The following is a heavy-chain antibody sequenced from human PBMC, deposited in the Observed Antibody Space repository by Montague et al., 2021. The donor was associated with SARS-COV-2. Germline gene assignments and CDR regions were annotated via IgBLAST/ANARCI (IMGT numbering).Heavy chain of an antibody. CDR2: ISWNDIE. Sequence: PALVKPTQTLTLTCTFSGFSLATRGMAVGWVRQPPGKGLEWLALISWNDIERYSLSLRSRLTITKDTSKNQVVLTLTNMSPADTATYYCANRPFIEVLIGGVGAAFDVWGPGTRVTVS. CDR1: GFSLATRGMA. V-gene: IGHV2-5*01. CDR3: ANRPFIEVLIGGVGAAFDV. J-gene: IGHJ3*01. D-gene: IGHD2-15*01.